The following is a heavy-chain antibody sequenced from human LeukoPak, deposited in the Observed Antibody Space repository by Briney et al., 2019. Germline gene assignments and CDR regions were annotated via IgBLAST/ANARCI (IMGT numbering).Heavy chain of an antibody. CDR3: AGVSGYFPPYYFDY. Sequence: PSETLSLTCTVSGGSISSYYWSWIRQPPGKGLEWIGYIYYSGSTNYNPSLKSRVTISVDTSKNQLSLKLSSVTAADTAVYYCAGVSGYFPPYYFDYWGQGTLVTVSS. V-gene: IGHV4-59*01. CDR2: IYYSGST. CDR1: GGSISSYY. J-gene: IGHJ4*02. D-gene: IGHD5-18*01.